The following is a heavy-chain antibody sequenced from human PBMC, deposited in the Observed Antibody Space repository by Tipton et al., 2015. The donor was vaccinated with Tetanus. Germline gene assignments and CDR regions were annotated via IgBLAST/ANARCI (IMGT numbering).Heavy chain of an antibody. CDR2: ISAYNSNT. CDR3: ARDLGDYYDSSGYLFDY. J-gene: IGHJ4*02. Sequence: QVQLVQSGAEVKKPGASVKVSCKASGYTFTSYGISWVRQAPGQGLEWMRWISAYNSNTNYAQKLQGRVTMTTDTSTGTAYMELRSLRSDDTAVYYCARDLGDYYDSSGYLFDYWGQGTLVTVSS. V-gene: IGHV1-18*04. CDR1: GYTFTSYG. D-gene: IGHD3-22*01.